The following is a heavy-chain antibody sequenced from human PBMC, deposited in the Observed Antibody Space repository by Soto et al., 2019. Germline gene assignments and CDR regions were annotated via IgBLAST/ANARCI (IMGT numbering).Heavy chain of an antibody. Sequence: PSETLSLTCTVSGGSISSYYWSWIRQPPGKGLEWIGYIYYSGSTNYNPSLKSRVTISVDTSKNQFSLKLSSVTAADTAVYYCARNYDSSGYYESYFDYWGQGTLVTVS. CDR3: ARNYDSSGYYESYFDY. V-gene: IGHV4-59*01. J-gene: IGHJ4*02. CDR1: GGSISSYY. CDR2: IYYSGST. D-gene: IGHD3-22*01.